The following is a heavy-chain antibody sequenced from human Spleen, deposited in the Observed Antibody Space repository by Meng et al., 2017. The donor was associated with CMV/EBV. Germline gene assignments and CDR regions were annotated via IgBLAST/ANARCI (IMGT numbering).Heavy chain of an antibody. CDR3: ARDTPYRSSSGGDHYYYYGMDV. J-gene: IGHJ6*02. CDR2: IIPIFGTA. CDR1: GGTFSSYA. D-gene: IGHD6-6*01. Sequence: SVKVSCKASGGTFSSYAISWVRQAPGQGLEWMGGIIPIFGTANYAQKFQGRVTVTTDESTSTAYMDLSSLRSDDTAVYFCARDTPYRSSSGGDHYYYYGMDVWGQGTTVTVSS. V-gene: IGHV1-69*05.